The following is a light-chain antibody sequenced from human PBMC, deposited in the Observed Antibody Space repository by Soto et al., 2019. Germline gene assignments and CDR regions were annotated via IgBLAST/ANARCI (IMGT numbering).Light chain of an antibody. CDR3: ISYAGSDFYV. V-gene: IGLV2-8*01. CDR2: EVS. J-gene: IGLJ1*01. CDR1: SSDVGSYNY. Sequence: QSVLTQPPSASGSPGQSVTISCTGTSSDVGSYNYVSWYQQHPGKASKLMISEVSKRPSGVPDRFSGSKSGNTASLTVSRLQAEDEADYYCISYAGSDFYVFGTGTKLTVL.